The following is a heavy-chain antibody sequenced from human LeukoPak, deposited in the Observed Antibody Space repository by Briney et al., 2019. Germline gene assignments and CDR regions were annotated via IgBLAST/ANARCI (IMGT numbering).Heavy chain of an antibody. J-gene: IGHJ5*02. CDR3: ASTTMVRGALYWS. Sequence: GGSLRLSCAASGFTFSSYAMSWVRQAPGKGLEWVSVIYIGAGSYYADSVRGRFTISRDSSKDTLYLQLNSLRAEDTAVYYCASTTMVRGALYWSWGQGTLVTVSS. CDR1: GFTFSSYA. D-gene: IGHD3-10*01. CDR2: IYIGAGS. V-gene: IGHV3-53*01.